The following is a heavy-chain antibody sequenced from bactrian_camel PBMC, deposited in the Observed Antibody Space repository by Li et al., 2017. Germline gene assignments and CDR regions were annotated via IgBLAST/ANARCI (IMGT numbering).Heavy chain of an antibody. J-gene: IGHJ4*01. CDR1: KDIFSTYC. Sequence: HVQLVESGGGSVQAGGSLRLSCKMPKDIFSTYCMGWFRQGPGKEREGVATIAGDGRTDYADSVKGRFTISRDGAKNIIALQMHSLKPEDTATYYCAADLVTDEPSLVEREYYYWGQGTQVTVS. CDR3: AADLVTDEPSLVEREYYY. V-gene: IGHV3S53*01. D-gene: IGHD1*01. CDR2: IAGDGRT.